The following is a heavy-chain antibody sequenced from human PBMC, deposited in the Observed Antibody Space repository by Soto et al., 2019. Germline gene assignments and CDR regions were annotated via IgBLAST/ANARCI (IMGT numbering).Heavy chain of an antibody. CDR1: GYTFINYY. CDR2: INPGGGRT. J-gene: IGHJ6*02. Sequence: VKVSCKSSGYTFINYYVHWVRQAPGQGLEWMGMINPGGGRTTYPQKFQGRVTMTRDTSTSTVYVELSSLRSDDTAVFYCAREKASTSLLTHYYYAMDVWGQGTTVTVSS. CDR3: AREKASTSLLTHYYYAMDV. V-gene: IGHV1-46*01.